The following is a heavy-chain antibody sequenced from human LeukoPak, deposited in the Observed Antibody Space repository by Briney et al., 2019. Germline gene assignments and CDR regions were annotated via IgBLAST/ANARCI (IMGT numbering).Heavy chain of an antibody. CDR2: MYHSGST. CDR1: GDSISSYY. V-gene: IGHV4-38-2*02. Sequence: SETLSLTCTVSGDSISSYYWSWIRQPPGKGPEWIGSMYHSGSTYYNPSLKSRLSMSVDTSKNQFSLNLTSVTAADTAVYYCARVFYDTSGYYYRGLYYFDYWGQGTLVTVSS. CDR3: ARVFYDTSGYYYRGLYYFDY. D-gene: IGHD3-22*01. J-gene: IGHJ4*02.